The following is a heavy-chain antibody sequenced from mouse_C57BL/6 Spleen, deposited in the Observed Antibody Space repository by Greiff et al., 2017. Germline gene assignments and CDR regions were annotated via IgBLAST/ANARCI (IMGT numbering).Heavy chain of an antibody. CDR2: IDPETGGT. CDR3: TRWHYGSSYAMDY. J-gene: IGHJ4*01. Sequence: VQLQQSGAELVRPGASVTLSCKASGYTFTDYEMHWVKQTPVHGLEWIGAIDPETGGTAYNQKFKGKAILTADKSSSTAYMELRSLTSEDSAVYYCTRWHYGSSYAMDYWGQGTSVTVSS. V-gene: IGHV1-15*01. CDR1: GYTFTDYE. D-gene: IGHD1-1*01.